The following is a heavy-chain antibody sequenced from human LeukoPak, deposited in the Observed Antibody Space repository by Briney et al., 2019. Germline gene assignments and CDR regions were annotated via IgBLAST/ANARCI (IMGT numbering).Heavy chain of an antibody. D-gene: IGHD6-19*01. CDR2: INHSGST. CDR3: ARGRYSSGWYLFDY. J-gene: IGHJ4*02. CDR1: GGSFSGYY. Sequence: SETLSLTCAVYGGSFSGYYWSWIRQPPGKGLEWIGEINHSGSTNYNPSLKSRVTISVDTSKNQFSLKLSSVTAADTAVYYCARGRYSSGWYLFDYWGQGTLVTVSS. V-gene: IGHV4-34*01.